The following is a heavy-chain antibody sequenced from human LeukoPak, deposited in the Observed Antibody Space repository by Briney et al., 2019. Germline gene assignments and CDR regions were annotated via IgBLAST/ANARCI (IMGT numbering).Heavy chain of an antibody. J-gene: IGHJ4*02. D-gene: IGHD1-26*01. CDR3: ARGEVGATRPFDY. Sequence: GGSLRLSCAASGFTFSSYWMHWVRQAPGKGLVWVSRINSDGSSTSYADSVKGRFTITRDNAKNSLYLEMNSLRVEDTAIYYCARGEVGATRPFDYWGQGTLVTASS. V-gene: IGHV3-74*01. CDR1: GFTFSSYW. CDR2: INSDGSST.